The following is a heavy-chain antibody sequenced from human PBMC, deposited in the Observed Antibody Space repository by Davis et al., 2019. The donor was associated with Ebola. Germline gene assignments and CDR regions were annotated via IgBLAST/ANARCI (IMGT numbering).Heavy chain of an antibody. J-gene: IGHJ3*02. CDR3: ARTSIVGTTTTASDI. CDR1: GYSFKNYA. Sequence: ASVKVSCKASGYSFKNYAISWVRQAPGQGLEWMGWISSYNGNTAYAQILQGRVTMTTDTSTGTAYLDLRSLRSDDTAVYFCARTSIVGTTTTASDIWGQGTLVTVSS. V-gene: IGHV1-18*01. D-gene: IGHD1-26*01. CDR2: ISSYNGNT.